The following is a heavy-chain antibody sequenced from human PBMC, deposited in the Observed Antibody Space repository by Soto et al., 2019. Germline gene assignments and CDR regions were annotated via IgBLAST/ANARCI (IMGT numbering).Heavy chain of an antibody. J-gene: IGHJ2*01. CDR2: INSDGSST. CDR3: ARGGSLNWYFDL. D-gene: IGHD1-26*01. Sequence: EVQLVESGGGLVQPGGSLRLSCAASGFTFSSYWMHWVRQAPGKGLVWVSRINSDGSSTSYADSVKGRFTISRDNATNTLSLQMNSLRAEDTAVYSCARGGSLNWYFDLGGRGTLVTVSS. CDR1: GFTFSSYW. V-gene: IGHV3-74*01.